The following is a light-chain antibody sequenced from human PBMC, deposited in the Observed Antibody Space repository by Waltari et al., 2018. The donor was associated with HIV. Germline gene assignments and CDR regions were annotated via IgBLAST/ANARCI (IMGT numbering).Light chain of an antibody. Sequence: QTALTQPASVSGSPGQSITISCPGTSSDVGAYNLVSLYQQHPGKAPRLIIYDVSERPAGVSNRFTGSKSGNTASLTISGLQAEDEADYYCCSYVSEIVPCVFGGGTKLTVL. CDR1: SSDVGAYNL. J-gene: IGLJ3*02. CDR3: CSYVSEIVPCV. V-gene: IGLV2-23*02. CDR2: DVS.